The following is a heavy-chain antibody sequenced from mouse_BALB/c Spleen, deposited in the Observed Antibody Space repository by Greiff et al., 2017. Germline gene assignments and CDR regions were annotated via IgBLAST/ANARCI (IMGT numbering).Heavy chain of an antibody. CDR3: ARTMITTGAMDY. CDR1: GFTFSSYA. J-gene: IGHJ4*01. V-gene: IGHV5-9-4*01. Sequence: EVKLVESGGGLVKPGGSLKLSCAASGFTFSSYAMSWVRQSPEKRLEWVAEISSGGSYTYYPDTVTGRFTISRDNAKNTLYLEMSSLRSEDTAMYYCARTMITTGAMDYWGQGTSVTVSS. D-gene: IGHD2-4*01. CDR2: ISSGGSYT.